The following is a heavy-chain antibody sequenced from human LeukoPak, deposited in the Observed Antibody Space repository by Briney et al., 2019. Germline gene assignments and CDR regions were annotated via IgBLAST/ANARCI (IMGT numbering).Heavy chain of an antibody. J-gene: IGHJ4*02. CDR3: AKRAVGAAYYFDY. D-gene: IGHD2-15*01. V-gene: IGHV3-23*01. Sequence: GGSLRLSCAASGFTFSSYVMSWVRQAPGKGPEWVSDISSNGDSTHYADSVKGRFTISRDNSKNTLFLQMNSLRAEDTAVYYCAKRAVGAAYYFDYWGQGTLVSVSS. CDR1: GFTFSSYV. CDR2: ISSNGDST.